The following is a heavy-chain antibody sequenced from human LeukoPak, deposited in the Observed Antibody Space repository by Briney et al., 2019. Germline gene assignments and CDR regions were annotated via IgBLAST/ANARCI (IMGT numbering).Heavy chain of an antibody. V-gene: IGHV3-30*04. CDR2: ISYDGSNK. Sequence: GRSLRLSCAASGFTFSSYAMHWVRQAPGKGLEWVAVISYDGSNKYYADSVKGRFTISRDNSKNTLYLQMNSLRAEDTAVYYCAKVSTYYYDSSGYEPDAFDIWGQGTMVTVSS. J-gene: IGHJ3*02. D-gene: IGHD3-22*01. CDR1: GFTFSSYA. CDR3: AKVSTYYYDSSGYEPDAFDI.